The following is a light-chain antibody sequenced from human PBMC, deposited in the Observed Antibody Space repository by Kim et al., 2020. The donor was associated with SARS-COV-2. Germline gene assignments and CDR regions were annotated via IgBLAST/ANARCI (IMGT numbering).Light chain of an antibody. CDR2: AAS. CDR3: QQSYITPFT. V-gene: IGKV1-39*01. CDR1: QSISSH. J-gene: IGKJ3*01. Sequence: ASVRDRVTITCRTTQSISSHLNWYQQKPGSAPKLLISAASTLQGGVPSRFSGSGSETDFTLTISSLQPEDFATYFCQQSYITPFTFGPGTKVDIK.